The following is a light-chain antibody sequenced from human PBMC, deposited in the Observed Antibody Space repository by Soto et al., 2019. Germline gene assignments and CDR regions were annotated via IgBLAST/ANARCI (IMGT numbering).Light chain of an antibody. V-gene: IGLV2-14*03. CDR2: DVS. J-gene: IGLJ1*01. CDR3: RSYTASSTEV. Sequence: QSALTQPASVSGSPGQSIAISCTGTSSDVGSYNYVSWYQHHPGKAPKLIIYDVSSRPSGVSNRFSGSKSGNTASLTISGLQTEYEADYYCRSYTASSTEVFGTGTKVTVL. CDR1: SSDVGSYNY.